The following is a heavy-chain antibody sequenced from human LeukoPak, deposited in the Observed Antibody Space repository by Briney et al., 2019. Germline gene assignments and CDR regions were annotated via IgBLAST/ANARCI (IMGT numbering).Heavy chain of an antibody. CDR3: AKNRVAAAGTMFAT. J-gene: IGHJ5*02. D-gene: IGHD6-13*01. CDR1: GDSMEIDY. V-gene: IGHV4-4*07. CDR2: IYNSGSS. Sequence: SETLSLTCSVSGDSMEIDYWNWIRQSARKGLEWIGRIYNSGSSNYSPSLKSRVTMSIDTSKSQFSLQLTSVTAADTAVYYCAKNRVAAAGTMFATWGPGILVTVAS.